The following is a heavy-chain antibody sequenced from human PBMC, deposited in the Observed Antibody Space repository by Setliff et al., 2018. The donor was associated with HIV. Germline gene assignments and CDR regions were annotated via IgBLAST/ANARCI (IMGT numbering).Heavy chain of an antibody. Sequence: GGSLRLSCAAPGLTSEYYAMTWVRQAPGKGLEWVSSISGSGGSTNYEDYVKGRFTISRDNAKNTLYLRMNSLRAEDTAVYYCARGIVHLPYYFDYWGQGTLVTVSS. V-gene: IGHV3-23*01. CDR3: ARGIVHLPYYFDY. D-gene: IGHD3-16*02. J-gene: IGHJ4*02. CDR1: GLTSEYYA. CDR2: ISGSGGST.